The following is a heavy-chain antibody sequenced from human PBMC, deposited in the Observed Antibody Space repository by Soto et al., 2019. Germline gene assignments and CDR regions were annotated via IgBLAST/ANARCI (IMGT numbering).Heavy chain of an antibody. CDR2: ISAYNGNT. J-gene: IGHJ6*02. CDR1: GYTFTSYG. D-gene: IGHD2-21*02. CDR3: ARASSYCGGVCYYYYGMDV. V-gene: IGHV1-18*01. Sequence: QVQLVQSGAEVKKPGASVKVSCKASGYTFTSYGITWVRQAPGQGLEWMGGISAYNGNTNYAQKLQGRVTMTTDTSTSTAYMELRSLRSDDTAVYYCARASSYCGGVCYYYYGMDVWGQGNTVTVSS.